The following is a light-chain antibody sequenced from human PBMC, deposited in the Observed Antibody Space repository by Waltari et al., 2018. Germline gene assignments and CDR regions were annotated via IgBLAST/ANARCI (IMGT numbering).Light chain of an antibody. CDR2: DAS. J-gene: IGKJ4*01. CDR3: QQRSNWPPALT. V-gene: IGKV3-11*01. CDR1: QSVSSY. Sequence: EIVLTQSPVTLSLSQGERATLSCRASQSVSSYLTWYHQKPGQAPRLLIYDASNRATGIPARFRGSGSGTDFTLTISSLEPEDFAVYYCQQRSNWPPALTFGGGTKVEVK.